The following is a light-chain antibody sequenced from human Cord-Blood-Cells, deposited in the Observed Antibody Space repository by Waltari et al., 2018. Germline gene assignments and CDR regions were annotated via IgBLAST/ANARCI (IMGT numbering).Light chain of an antibody. Sequence: QSALTQPASVSGSPGQSITISCTGTSSDVGGYTYVSWYQQHPGKAPKLMIYEVSNRPSGFSNRFSGAKSGNTASLTIAGLQAEDEADYYCSSYTSSSTLVVVGGGTKLTVL. V-gene: IGLV2-14*01. CDR3: SSYTSSSTLVV. CDR2: EVS. J-gene: IGLJ2*01. CDR1: SSDVGGYTY.